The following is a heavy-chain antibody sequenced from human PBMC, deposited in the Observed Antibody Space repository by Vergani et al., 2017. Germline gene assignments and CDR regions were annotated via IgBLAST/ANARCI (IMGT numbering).Heavy chain of an antibody. CDR2: MNPNSGNT. CDR3: AIQGXVAGPSGYYYGMDV. D-gene: IGHD6-19*01. V-gene: IGHV1-8*03. Sequence: QVQLVQSGAEVKKPGASVKVSCKASGYTFTSYDINWVRQATGQGLEWMGWMNPNSGNTGYAQKFQGRVTITRNTSISTAYMELSSMRSEDTAVYYCAIQGXVAGPSGYYYGMDVWGQGTTVTVSS. CDR1: GYTFTSYD. J-gene: IGHJ6*02.